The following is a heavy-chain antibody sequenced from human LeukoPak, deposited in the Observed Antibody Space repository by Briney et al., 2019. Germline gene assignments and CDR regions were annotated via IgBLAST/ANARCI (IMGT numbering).Heavy chain of an antibody. V-gene: IGHV3-23*01. CDR3: AKTLSSGYLFDY. J-gene: IGHJ4*02. Sequence: GGSLRLPCAASGFTFSSYAMSWVRQAPGKGLEWVSAISGSGLSTYYADSVKGRFTISRDNSQNTLYLQMNSLRAEDTAVYYCAKTLSSGYLFDYWGQGTLVTVSS. D-gene: IGHD3-22*01. CDR2: ISGSGLST. CDR1: GFTFSSYA.